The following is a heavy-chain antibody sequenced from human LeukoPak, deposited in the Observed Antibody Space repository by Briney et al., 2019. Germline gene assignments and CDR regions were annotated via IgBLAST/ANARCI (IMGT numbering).Heavy chain of an antibody. CDR3: ARDGRVGTLQH. CDR2: IYYSGST. CDR1: GGSISSYY. V-gene: IGHV4-59*01. D-gene: IGHD1-26*01. Sequence: KPSETLSLTCTVSGGSISSYYWSWIRQPPGKGLEWIGYIYYSGSTNYNPSLKSRVTISVDTSKNQFSLKLSSVTAADTAVYYCARDGRVGTLQHWGQGTLVTVSS. J-gene: IGHJ1*01.